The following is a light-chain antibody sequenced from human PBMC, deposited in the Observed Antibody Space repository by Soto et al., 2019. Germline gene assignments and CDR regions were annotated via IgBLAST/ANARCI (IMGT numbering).Light chain of an antibody. CDR3: QTWGTGMEV. CDR1: SGHSSYA. J-gene: IGLJ2*01. V-gene: IGLV4-69*01. Sequence: QPVLTQSPSASASLGASVKLTCTLSSGHSSYAIAWHQQQPEKGPRYLMTLNSDGRHSKGDGIPDRCSGSSSGAERYLTSPSLQYEDEADYYCQTWGTGMEVFGGGTKLTVL. CDR2: LNSDGRH.